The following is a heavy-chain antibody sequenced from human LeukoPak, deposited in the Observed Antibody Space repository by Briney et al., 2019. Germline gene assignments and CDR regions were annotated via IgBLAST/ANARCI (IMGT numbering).Heavy chain of an antibody. CDR1: GYTFTGYY. V-gene: IGHV1-69*13. Sequence: ASVKVSCKASGYTFTGYYMHWVRQAPGQGLEWMGGIIPIFGTANYAQKFQGRVTITADESTSTAYMELSSLRSEDTAVYYCASKGSGYYPDAFDIWGQGTMVTVSS. CDR3: ASKGSGYYPDAFDI. J-gene: IGHJ3*02. D-gene: IGHD3-22*01. CDR2: IIPIFGTA.